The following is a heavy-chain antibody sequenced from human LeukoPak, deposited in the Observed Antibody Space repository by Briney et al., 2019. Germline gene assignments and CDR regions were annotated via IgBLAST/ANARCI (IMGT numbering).Heavy chain of an antibody. V-gene: IGHV4-30-2*01. CDR1: GGSISSGGYS. J-gene: IGHJ4*02. Sequence: PSETLSLTCAVSGGSISSGGYSWSWIRQPPGKGLEWIGYIYHSGSTYYNPSLKSRVTISVDRSKNQFSLKPSSVTAADTAVYYCARGHGDYPFDYWGQGTLVTVSS. CDR2: IYHSGST. D-gene: IGHD4-17*01. CDR3: ARGHGDYPFDY.